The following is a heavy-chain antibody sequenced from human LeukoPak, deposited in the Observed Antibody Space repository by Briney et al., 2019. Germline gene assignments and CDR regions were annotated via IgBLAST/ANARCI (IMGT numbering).Heavy chain of an antibody. V-gene: IGHV1-69*05. Sequence: ASVKVSCKASGGTFSSYAISWVRQAPGQGLEWMGRIIPIFGTADYAQKFQGRVTITTDESTSTAYLELSSLRSQDQAVFYWSGGLGIRGDAFDIWGQGTMVTVSS. CDR1: GGTFSSYA. CDR2: IIPIFGTA. D-gene: IGHD7-27*01. J-gene: IGHJ3*02. CDR3: SGGLGIRGDAFDI.